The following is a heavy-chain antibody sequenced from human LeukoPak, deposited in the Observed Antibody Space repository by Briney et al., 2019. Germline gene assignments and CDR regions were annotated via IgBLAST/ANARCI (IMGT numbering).Heavy chain of an antibody. CDR1: GYIFTTYW. J-gene: IGHJ4*02. CDR2: MYPGDSDP. D-gene: IGHD2-15*01. V-gene: IGHV5-51*01. Sequence: GESLKISCKASGYIFTTYWIGWVRQMPGKGLEWMGIMYPGDSDPRYSPSFQGQVTISGDKSISTAYLQWSSLKASDTAMYYCARGGYCSGGSCAVDYWGQGTLVTVSS. CDR3: ARGGYCSGGSCAVDY.